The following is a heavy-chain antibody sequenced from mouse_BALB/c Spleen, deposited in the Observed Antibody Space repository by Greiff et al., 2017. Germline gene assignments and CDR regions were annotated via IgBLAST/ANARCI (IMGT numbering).Heavy chain of an antibody. CDR1: GYSITSDYA. CDR2: ISYSGST. Sequence: VQLKESGPGLVKPSQSLSLTCTVTGYSITSDYAWNWIRQFPGNKLEWMGYISYSGSTSYNPSLKSRISITRDTSKNQFFLQLNSVTTEDTATYYCARSTMINGYFDYWGQGTTLTVSS. D-gene: IGHD2-4*01. V-gene: IGHV3-2*02. J-gene: IGHJ2*01. CDR3: ARSTMINGYFDY.